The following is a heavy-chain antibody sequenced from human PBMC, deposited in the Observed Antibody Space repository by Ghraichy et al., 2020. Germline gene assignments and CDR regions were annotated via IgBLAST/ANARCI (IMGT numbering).Heavy chain of an antibody. CDR3: LRSGPYYYYGMDV. CDR1: GFTFSNAW. J-gene: IGHJ6*02. Sequence: LSLTCAASGFTFSNAWMSWVRQAPGKGLEWVGRIKSKTDGGTTDYAAPVKGRFTISRDDSKNTLYLQMNSLKTEDTAVYYCLRSGPYYYYGMDVWGQGTTVTVSS. CDR2: IKSKTDGGTT. D-gene: IGHD3-3*01. V-gene: IGHV3-15*01.